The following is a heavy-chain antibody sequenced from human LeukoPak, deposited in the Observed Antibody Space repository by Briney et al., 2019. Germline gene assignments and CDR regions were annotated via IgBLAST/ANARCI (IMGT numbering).Heavy chain of an antibody. Sequence: HPGGSLRLSCAASGLTLSNYWMSWVRQAPGKGLEWVANIKQDGSEKLYVDSVKGRFTVSRDNAKNSLYLQMNSLRAEDTAVYYCARDYGNYGSGSPSYWGQGTLVTVSS. J-gene: IGHJ4*02. CDR1: GLTLSNYW. CDR3: ARDYGNYGSGSPSY. V-gene: IGHV3-7*01. D-gene: IGHD3-10*01. CDR2: IKQDGSEK.